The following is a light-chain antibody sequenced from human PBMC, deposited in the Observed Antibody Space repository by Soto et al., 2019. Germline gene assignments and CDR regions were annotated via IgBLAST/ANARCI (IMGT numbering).Light chain of an antibody. CDR1: SSDVGAYDY. CDR3: SSFAGINNLL. V-gene: IGLV2-8*01. J-gene: IGLJ2*01. Sequence: QSVLTQPPSASGSPGQSVTISCTGTSSDVGAYDYVSWYQQHPGKAPKLMIYEVSQRPSGVPDRFSGPKSGNTASLTISGLQAEDEGDYYCSSFAGINNLLFGGGTKVTVL. CDR2: EVS.